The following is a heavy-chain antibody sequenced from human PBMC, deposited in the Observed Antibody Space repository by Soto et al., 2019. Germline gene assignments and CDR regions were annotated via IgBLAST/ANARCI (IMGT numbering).Heavy chain of an antibody. J-gene: IGHJ4*02. CDR3: ARGPLRFLEWLSPPDY. Sequence: PSETLSLTCTVSGGSISSSGCCWIWMRQPTGKGLEWIGYIYYSGSTNYNPSLKSRVTISVDTSKNQFSLKLSSVTAADTAVYYCARGPLRFLEWLSPPDYWGQGTLVTVSS. CDR2: IYYSGST. V-gene: IGHV4-61*08. D-gene: IGHD3-3*01. CDR1: GGSISSSGCC.